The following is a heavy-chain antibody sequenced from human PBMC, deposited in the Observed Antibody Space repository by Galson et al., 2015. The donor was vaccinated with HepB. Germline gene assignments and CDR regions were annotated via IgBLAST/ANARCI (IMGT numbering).Heavy chain of an antibody. D-gene: IGHD3-9*01. CDR3: ARDMTGTYASDY. Sequence: SLRLSCAASGFTSRIHAMNWVRQAPGKGLEWVSFISDDGSRRYCADSVKGRFTISRDSSKNTLYLEMNSLRAEDTAVYFCARDMTGTYASDYWAQGTLVIVSS. CDR2: ISDDGSRR. V-gene: IGHV3-30-3*01. J-gene: IGHJ4*02. CDR1: GFTSRIHA.